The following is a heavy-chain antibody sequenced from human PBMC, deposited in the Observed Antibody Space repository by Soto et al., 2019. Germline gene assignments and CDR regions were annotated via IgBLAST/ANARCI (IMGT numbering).Heavy chain of an antibody. V-gene: IGHV3-30*02. J-gene: IGHJ4*02. Sequence: DSVKGRFTISRDNSKNTLYLQMNSLRAEDTAVYYCAKDSFFNIVGGTTDFEYWGQGTLVTVSS. CDR3: AKDSFFNIVGGTTDFEY. D-gene: IGHD1-26*01.